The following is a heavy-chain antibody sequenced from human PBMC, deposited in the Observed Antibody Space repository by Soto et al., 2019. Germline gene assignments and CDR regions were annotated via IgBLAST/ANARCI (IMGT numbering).Heavy chain of an antibody. J-gene: IGHJ2*01. D-gene: IGHD1-1*01. CDR3: CTRMGRYSHL. CDR1: GVSIGNFY. CDR2: LSTSGST. Sequence: SETLSLTCTVSGVSIGNFYLSWIRQPAGKGLESIWRLSTSGSTNYCPSLQSGLTMLSGTYNNRSFLLLTSEFAADAAAVFCCTRMGRYSHLWGRGTLVTVSS. V-gene: IGHV4-4*07.